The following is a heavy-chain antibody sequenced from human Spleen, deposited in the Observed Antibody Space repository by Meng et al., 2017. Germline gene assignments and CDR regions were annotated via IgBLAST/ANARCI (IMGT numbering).Heavy chain of an antibody. J-gene: IGHJ5*02. Sequence: SEPLSLTCTVSGGSISSGSYYWSWIRQHPGKGLEWIGYIYYSGSTNYNPSLKSRVTISVDTSKNQFSLKLSSVTAADTAMYYCARGRGSEVQLWLDNWFDPWGQGTLVTVSS. V-gene: IGHV4-61*01. D-gene: IGHD5-18*01. CDR2: IYYSGST. CDR3: ARGRGSEVQLWLDNWFDP. CDR1: GGSISSGSYY.